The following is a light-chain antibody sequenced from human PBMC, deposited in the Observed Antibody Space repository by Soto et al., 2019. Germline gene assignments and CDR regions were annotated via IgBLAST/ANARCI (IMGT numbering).Light chain of an antibody. CDR3: QQYGSSPWT. CDR1: QSVMSNY. Sequence: VLTQSPGSLSLSPWERATLSCRASQSVMSNYLSWYQQKPGQPPRLLIYGASSRATGIPDRFSGSGSGTDFTLTISRLEPEDFVIYYCQQYGSSPWTFGQGTKVDIK. V-gene: IGKV3-20*01. J-gene: IGKJ1*01. CDR2: GAS.